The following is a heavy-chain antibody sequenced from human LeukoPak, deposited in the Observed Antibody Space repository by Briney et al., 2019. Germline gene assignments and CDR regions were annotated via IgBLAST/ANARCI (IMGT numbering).Heavy chain of an antibody. CDR2: IYYSGST. Sequence: SETLSLTCTVSGGSISSSSYYWGWIRQPPGKGLEWIGSIYYSGSTYYNPSLKSRVTISVDTSKNQFSLKLSSVTAADTAVYYCARAIVVVPAAMMPWFDPWGQGTLVTVSS. J-gene: IGHJ5*02. V-gene: IGHV4-39*01. CDR1: GGSISSSSYY. CDR3: ARAIVVVPAAMMPWFDP. D-gene: IGHD2-2*01.